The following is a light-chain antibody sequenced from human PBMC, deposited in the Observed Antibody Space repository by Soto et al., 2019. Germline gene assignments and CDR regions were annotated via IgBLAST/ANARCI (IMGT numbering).Light chain of an antibody. CDR2: SNN. Sequence: QSVLTQPPSASGTPGQRVTISCSGSSSNIGSNLVNWYQQLPVRAPKLLIYSNNQRPSGVPDRFSGSKSGTSASLAISGLQSEDEAHYYCAAWDDRMDGSVLFGGGTKVTVL. J-gene: IGLJ2*01. CDR1: SSNIGSNL. V-gene: IGLV1-44*01. CDR3: AAWDDRMDGSVL.